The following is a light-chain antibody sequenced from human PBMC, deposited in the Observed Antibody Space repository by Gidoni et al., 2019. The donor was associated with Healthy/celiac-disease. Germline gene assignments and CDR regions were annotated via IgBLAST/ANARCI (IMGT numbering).Light chain of an antibody. J-gene: IGKJ4*01. Sequence: DIQMTQTPSSLSASVGDSVSITGLSSQSISIYVNWYQQKPGKAPKLLIYAASSLHSGVPLRFGGSGSGTELTLTISRLQPEDFATYYCQQSYSTPLTFGGGTKVEIK. V-gene: IGKV1-39*01. CDR1: QSISIY. CDR3: QQSYSTPLT. CDR2: AAS.